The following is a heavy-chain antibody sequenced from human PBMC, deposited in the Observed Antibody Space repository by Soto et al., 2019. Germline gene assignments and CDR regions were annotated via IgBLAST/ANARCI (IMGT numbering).Heavy chain of an antibody. J-gene: IGHJ4*02. CDR2: ISAHNGKT. D-gene: IGHD6-13*01. V-gene: IGHV1-18*01. CDR1: GYTFTTYG. Sequence: QVQLVQSGAEVRKPGASVKVSCQASGYTFTTYGLTWVRQAPGQGLEWMGWISAHNGKTKYEQKFQGRVTMTTDTTTSTAYRELRSLRSDDTAVYYCARKGGSSWYLFDYWGQGTLVTVSS. CDR3: ARKGGSSWYLFDY.